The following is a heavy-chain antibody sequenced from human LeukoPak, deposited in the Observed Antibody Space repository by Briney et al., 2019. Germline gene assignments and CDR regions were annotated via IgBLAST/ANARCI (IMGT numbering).Heavy chain of an antibody. CDR2: IFGGGST. D-gene: IGHD2-21*02. J-gene: IGHJ4*02. CDR3: ARFAVVTAYFDY. CDR1: GFTVSRNH. V-gene: IGHV3-66*01. Sequence: GGSLRLSCAASGFTVSRNHMNWVRQAPGKGLEWVSVIFGGGSTYYADSVKGRFTISRDNSKNTLYLQMNSLRAEDTAVYYCARFAVVTAYFDYWGQGTLVTVSS.